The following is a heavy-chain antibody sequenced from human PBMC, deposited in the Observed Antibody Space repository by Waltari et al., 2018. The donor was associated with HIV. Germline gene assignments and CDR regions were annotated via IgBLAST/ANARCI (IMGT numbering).Heavy chain of an antibody. CDR1: GFTVSHNY. V-gene: IGHV3-66*02. CDR2: SYGSGKI. CDR3: ARGSTGRLRARGGYVGLDV. Sequence: EVQVVDSGGDLVQPGQSLRLSCAASGFTVSHNYVTWVRQAPGKGVGWVSVSYGSGKIDYSCSAKGRFIMSRDSSKNTVYLQMNSLGIGDTAVYYCARGSTGRLRARGGYVGLDVWGQGTTVTVSS. D-gene: IGHD5-12*01. J-gene: IGHJ6*02.